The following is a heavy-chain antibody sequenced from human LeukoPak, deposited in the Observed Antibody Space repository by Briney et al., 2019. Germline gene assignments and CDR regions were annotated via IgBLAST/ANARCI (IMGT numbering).Heavy chain of an antibody. J-gene: IGHJ4*02. CDR3: AKDAITIIREGALLSGRRSFYYFDY. D-gene: IGHD3-10*01. V-gene: IGHV3-23*01. Sequence: PGGFLRLSCAASGFTFTNFAMSWVRQAPGKGLEWVSGISDSGGATYYADSMKGRFTISRDNSKNTLYLQMNSLRAEDTALYFCAKDAITIIREGALLSGRRSFYYFDYWGQGTLVTVSS. CDR1: GFTFTNFA. CDR2: ISDSGGAT.